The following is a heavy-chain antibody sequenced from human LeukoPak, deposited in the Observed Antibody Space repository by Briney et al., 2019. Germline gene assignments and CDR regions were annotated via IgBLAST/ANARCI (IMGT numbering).Heavy chain of an antibody. Sequence: PSETLSLTCTVSGGSISSYYWSWIRQPPGKGLEWIGYIYYSGSTNYNPSLKSRVTISVDTSKNQFSLKLSSVTAADTAVYYCASAARGQRGRSSFFDPWGQGTLVTVSS. V-gene: IGHV4-59*01. CDR1: GGSISSYY. D-gene: IGHD6-25*01. J-gene: IGHJ5*02. CDR3: ASAARGQRGRSSFFDP. CDR2: IYYSGST.